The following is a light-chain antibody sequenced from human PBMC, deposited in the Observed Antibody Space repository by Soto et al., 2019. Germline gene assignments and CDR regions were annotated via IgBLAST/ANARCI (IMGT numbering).Light chain of an antibody. CDR3: QQYTYWPPT. CDR2: GPS. J-gene: IGKJ1*01. CDR1: RSDSSN. V-gene: IGKV3-15*01. Sequence: EIVVTQSPATLSVSPGERATLSCRASRSDSSNLAWYQQKPGQAPRLLIHGPSTRATGIPARFSGSGSGTEFTLTISSLQSEDSAVYYCQQYTYWPPTFGQGTKVEI.